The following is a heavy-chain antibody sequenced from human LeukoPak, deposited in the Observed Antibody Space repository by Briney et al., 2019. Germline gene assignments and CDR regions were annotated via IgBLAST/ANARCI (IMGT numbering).Heavy chain of an antibody. CDR1: GFTFSSYG. V-gene: IGHV3-48*04. CDR2: ISGSVGTI. Sequence: GGSLRLSCAASGFTFSSYGMSWVRQAPGKGLEWVSSISGSVGTIYYADSVKGRFTISRDNAKNSLYLQMNSLRAEDTAVYYCARQYQVYYYYYMDVWGKGTTVTISS. D-gene: IGHD2-2*01. J-gene: IGHJ6*03. CDR3: ARQYQVYYYYYMDV.